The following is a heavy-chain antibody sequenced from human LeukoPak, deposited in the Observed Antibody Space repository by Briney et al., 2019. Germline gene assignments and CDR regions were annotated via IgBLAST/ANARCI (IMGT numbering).Heavy chain of an antibody. CDR3: ARALMTTVPYFDY. V-gene: IGHV3-21*01. J-gene: IGHJ4*02. CDR1: GFTFSSYS. D-gene: IGHD4-11*01. Sequence: GGSLRLSCAASGFTFSSYSMNWVRQAPGKGLEWVSSISSSSSYIYYADSVKGRFTISRDNAKNSLYLQMNSLRAEDTAVYYCARALMTTVPYFDYWGQGTLVTVSS. CDR2: ISSSSSYI.